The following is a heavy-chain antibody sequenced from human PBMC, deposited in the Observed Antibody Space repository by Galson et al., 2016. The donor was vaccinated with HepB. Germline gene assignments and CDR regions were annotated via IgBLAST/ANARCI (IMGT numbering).Heavy chain of an antibody. V-gene: IGHV4-59*13. CDR1: GYSMSGNSF. D-gene: IGHD4-17*01. CDR3: ASPYGDYDDDALDI. J-gene: IGHJ3*02. CDR2: IYYSGDT. Sequence: ETLSLTCTVSGYSMSGNSFWAWIRQPPGKGLEWIAYIYYSGDTNYNPSLKSRVTISVDTSKNQFSLKLTSVTAADTAVYYCASPYGDYDDDALDIWGQGTMVAVSS.